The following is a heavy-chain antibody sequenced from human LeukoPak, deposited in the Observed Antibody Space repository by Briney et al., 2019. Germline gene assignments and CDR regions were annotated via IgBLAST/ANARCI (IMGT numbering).Heavy chain of an antibody. CDR2: IYHSGST. CDR1: GYSISSGYY. D-gene: IGHD6-19*01. CDR3: ARVLAVAGIYDGYYYYGMDV. Sequence: SETLSLTCAVSGYSISSGYYWGWIRQPPGKGLEWIGSIYHSGSTYYNPSLKSRVTISVDTSKNQFPLKLSSVTAADTAVYYCARVLAVAGIYDGYYYYGMDVWGKGTTVTVSS. V-gene: IGHV4-38-2*01. J-gene: IGHJ6*04.